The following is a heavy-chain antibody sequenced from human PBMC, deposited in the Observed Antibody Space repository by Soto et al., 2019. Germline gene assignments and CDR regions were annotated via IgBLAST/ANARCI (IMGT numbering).Heavy chain of an antibody. V-gene: IGHV1-2*04. D-gene: IGHD5-12*01. Sequence: ASVKVSCKASGYTFTGYYMHWVRQAPGQGLEWMGWINPNSGGTNYAQKFQGWVTMTRDTSISTAYMELSRLRSDDTAVYYCAREGSEMATINDPYYYGMDVWGQGTTVTVSS. CDR2: INPNSGGT. CDR1: GYTFTGYY. CDR3: AREGSEMATINDPYYYGMDV. J-gene: IGHJ6*02.